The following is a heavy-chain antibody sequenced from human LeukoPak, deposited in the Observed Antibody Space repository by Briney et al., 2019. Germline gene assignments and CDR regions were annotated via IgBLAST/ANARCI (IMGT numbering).Heavy chain of an antibody. V-gene: IGHV3-21*05. CDR1: GFSFSTYS. J-gene: IGHJ4*02. D-gene: IGHD1-26*01. CDR3: ARDPQPSIVGATPGGY. Sequence: GSLRLSCAASGFSFSTYSMNWVRQAPGKGLEWVSYIENSRKYTYYADSVKGRFTISRDNAKNSLYLQMNNLGAEDTAVYYCARDPQPSIVGATPGGYWGQGTLVTVSS. CDR2: IENSRKYT.